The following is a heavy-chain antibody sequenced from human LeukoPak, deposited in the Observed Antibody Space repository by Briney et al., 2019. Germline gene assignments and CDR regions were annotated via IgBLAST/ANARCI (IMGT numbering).Heavy chain of an antibody. D-gene: IGHD4-17*01. CDR2: ISYDGSKQ. CDR1: GFTFSSYG. CDR3: AKDGASRGDYHWFDS. Sequence: HAGGSLRLSCAASGFTFSSYGMHWVRQAPGKGLEWVAVISYDGSKQYYADSVKGRFTISRDNSKNTLYLQMNSLRAEDTAVYYCAKDGASRGDYHWFDSWGQGTLVTVSS. V-gene: IGHV3-30*18. J-gene: IGHJ5*01.